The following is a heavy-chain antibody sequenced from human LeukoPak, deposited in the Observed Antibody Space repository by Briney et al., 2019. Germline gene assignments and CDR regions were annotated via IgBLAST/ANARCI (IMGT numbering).Heavy chain of an antibody. CDR1: GFTVSSNY. J-gene: IGHJ4*02. CDR3: ARAVSLLGVTTRGGYFDY. D-gene: IGHD4-17*01. CDR2: IYSGGST. Sequence: HPGGSPRLSCAASGFTVSSNYMSWVRQAPGKGLEWVSVIYSGGSTYYADSVKGRFTISRDNYKNTLYLQMNGQRAEDTAVYDCARAVSLLGVTTRGGYFDYGGQGTLVTVSS. V-gene: IGHV3-53*01.